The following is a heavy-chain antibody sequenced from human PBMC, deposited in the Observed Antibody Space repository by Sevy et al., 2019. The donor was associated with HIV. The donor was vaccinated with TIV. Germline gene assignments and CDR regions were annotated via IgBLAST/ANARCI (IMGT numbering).Heavy chain of an antibody. V-gene: IGHV1-2*05. Sequence: ASVKVSCKASGYFFTGYYLHWVRQTPGQGLEWMGRINPNSGGTNYAQKFQGSVTMTRDTSISTAYMELSRLRSDDTDVYYCARGGGYSSGWWTFDYWGQGTLVTVSS. CDR3: ARGGGYSSGWWTFDY. J-gene: IGHJ4*02. D-gene: IGHD6-19*01. CDR1: GYFFTGYY. CDR2: INPNSGGT.